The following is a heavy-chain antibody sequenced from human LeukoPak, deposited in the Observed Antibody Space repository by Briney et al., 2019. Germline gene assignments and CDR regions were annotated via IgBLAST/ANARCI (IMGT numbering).Heavy chain of an antibody. D-gene: IGHD6-13*01. V-gene: IGHV3-13*01. CDR1: GFTFSNYD. CDR3: ASSPAYSSSWYAIDN. CDR2: IGTAGDT. J-gene: IGHJ4*02. Sequence: PGGSLRLSCAASGFTFSNYDMHWVRQAAGKDLEWVSAIGTAGDTYYPGSVKGRFTISRENAKNSLYLQMNSLSAGDTAVYYCASSPAYSSSWYAIDNWGQGTLVTVSS.